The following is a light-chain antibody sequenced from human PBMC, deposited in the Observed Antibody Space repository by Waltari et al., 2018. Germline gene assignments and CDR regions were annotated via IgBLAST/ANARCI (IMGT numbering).Light chain of an antibody. Sequence: QSVLPQPPSVSAAPGQEVNISCSGGSSNVGNNYVSWYQQLPGTAPKLLIYEHNKRPSGIPDRFSGSKSGTSATLGITGLQTGDEAVYYCGTWDSDLDAGVFGGGTKVTVL. V-gene: IGLV1-51*02. J-gene: IGLJ2*01. CDR1: SSNVGNNY. CDR2: EHN. CDR3: GTWDSDLDAGV.